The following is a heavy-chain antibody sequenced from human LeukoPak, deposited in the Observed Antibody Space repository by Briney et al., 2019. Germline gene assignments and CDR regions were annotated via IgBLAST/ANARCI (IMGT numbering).Heavy chain of an antibody. CDR2: IYYSGST. J-gene: IGHJ4*02. CDR1: GGSISSYY. Sequence: SETLSLTCTVSGGSISSYYWGWIRQPPGKGLEWIGSIYYSGSTYYNPSLKSRVTISVDTSKNQFSLKLSSVTAADTAVYYCARDGNVEMAKKGGGGLYWGQGTLVTVSS. CDR3: ARDGNVEMAKKGGGGLY. V-gene: IGHV4-39*07. D-gene: IGHD5-24*01.